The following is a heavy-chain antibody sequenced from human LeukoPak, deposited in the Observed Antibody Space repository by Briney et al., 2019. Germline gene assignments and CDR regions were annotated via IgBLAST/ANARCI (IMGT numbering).Heavy chain of an antibody. Sequence: SETLSLTCTVSGGSISSSRYYWCWIRQPPGKGPEWIGSIYYSGSTYYNPSLKSRVTISVDTSKNQFSLKLSSVTAADTAVYYCARQGAYYDYVWGSYRPYYFDYWGQGTLVTVSS. CDR1: GGSISSSRYY. J-gene: IGHJ4*02. V-gene: IGHV4-39*01. CDR3: ARQGAYYDYVWGSYRPYYFDY. D-gene: IGHD3-16*02. CDR2: IYYSGST.